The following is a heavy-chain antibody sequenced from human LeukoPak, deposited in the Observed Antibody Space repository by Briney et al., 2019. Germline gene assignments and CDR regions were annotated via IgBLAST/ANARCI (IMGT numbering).Heavy chain of an antibody. CDR1: GGSINSRSYY. J-gene: IGHJ6*02. Sequence: ASETVSLTCIVSGGSINSRSYYWGWIRQPPGKGLEWIGSIYYSGSTYYNPSLKSRVTISVDTSKNQFSLKLSSVTAADTAVYYCAAQYSSSWYVSFPLYYYYGMDVWGQGTTVTVSS. D-gene: IGHD6-13*01. CDR2: IYYSGST. V-gene: IGHV4-39*01. CDR3: AAQYSSSWYVSFPLYYYYGMDV.